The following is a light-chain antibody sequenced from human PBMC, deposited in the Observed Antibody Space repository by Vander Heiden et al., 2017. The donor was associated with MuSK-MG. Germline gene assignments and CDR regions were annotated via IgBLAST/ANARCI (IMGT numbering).Light chain of an antibody. CDR3: QQYNTYPRT. CDR1: QSIGGW. J-gene: IGKJ1*01. Sequence: DILMTQSPSTLSASVGDRVTITCRASQSIGGWLAWYQQKPGKAPKLLIYKASSLESGVPSRFSGSGSGTEFTLTISSLQPDDFATYLCQQYNTYPRTFGRGTKVEI. CDR2: KAS. V-gene: IGKV1-5*03.